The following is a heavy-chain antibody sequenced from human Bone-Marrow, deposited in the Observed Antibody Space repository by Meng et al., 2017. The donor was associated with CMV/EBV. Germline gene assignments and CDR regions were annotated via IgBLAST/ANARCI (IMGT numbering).Heavy chain of an antibody. J-gene: IGHJ4*02. CDR3: ARDSTDYADYVGFFDN. V-gene: IGHV3-30*04. D-gene: IGHD4-17*01. Sequence: GESLKISCAASGFTFSGSAMHWVRQAPGKGLEWVAAIWYDGSKKYYAASVKGRFTISRDNSKNTLYLQMHSLRAEDTAVYYCARDSTDYADYVGFFDNWGQGTLVTVSS. CDR1: GFTFSGSA. CDR2: IWYDGSKK.